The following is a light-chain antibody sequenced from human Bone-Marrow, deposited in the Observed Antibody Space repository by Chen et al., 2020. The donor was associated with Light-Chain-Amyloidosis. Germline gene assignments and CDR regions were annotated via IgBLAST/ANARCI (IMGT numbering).Light chain of an antibody. J-gene: IGLJ3*02. Sequence: NFMLTQPHSGSESPGKTVIISCTRSSGSIATNYVQWYQQRPGSSPTTVIYEDDQRPPGVPDRFSGSIDRSSNSASLTISGLKTEDEADYYCQSYQGSSQGVFGGGTKLTVL. CDR2: EDD. CDR3: QSYQGSSQGV. CDR1: SGSIATNY. V-gene: IGLV6-57*01.